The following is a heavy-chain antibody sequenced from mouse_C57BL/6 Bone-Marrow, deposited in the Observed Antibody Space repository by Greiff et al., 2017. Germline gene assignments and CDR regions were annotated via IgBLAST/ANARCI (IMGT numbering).Heavy chain of an antibody. CDR2: IYPGDGDT. CDR3: ARRTITTVVGGYFDY. V-gene: IGHV1-82*01. D-gene: IGHD1-1*01. Sequence: VHLVESGPELVKPGASVKISCKASGYAFSSSWMNWVKQRPGKGLEWIGRIYPGDGDTNYNGKFKGKATLTADKSSSTAYMQLSSLTSEDSAVYFCARRTITTVVGGYFDYWGQGTTLTVSS. CDR1: GYAFSSSW. J-gene: IGHJ2*01.